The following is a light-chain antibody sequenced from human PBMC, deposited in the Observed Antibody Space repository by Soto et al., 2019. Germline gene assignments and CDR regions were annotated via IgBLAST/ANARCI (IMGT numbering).Light chain of an antibody. CDR2: GVS. CDR3: QQYNNWPRT. V-gene: IGKV3-15*01. J-gene: IGKJ5*01. CDR1: QLFSSN. Sequence: EVVVMQSPATLAVSPGGSGTRSCRASQLFSSNLACYQHKPRHAPTLLIYGVSTRETGVPARFSGSASGTEFTPTISSLQSEDFAVYYCQQYNNWPRTFGQGTRLEIK.